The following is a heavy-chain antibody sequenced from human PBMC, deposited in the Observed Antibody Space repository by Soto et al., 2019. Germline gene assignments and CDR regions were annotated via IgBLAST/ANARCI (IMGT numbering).Heavy chain of an antibody. CDR1: GFTFSSYA. CDR2: ISGSGGST. D-gene: IGHD3-22*01. Sequence: HPGGSLRLSCAASGFTFSSYAMSWVRQAPGKGLEWVSAISGSGGSTYYAYSVKGRFTISRDNSKNTLYLQMNSLRAEDTAVYYCAKDRGTMIVADPNDAFDIWGQGTMVTVSS. V-gene: IGHV3-23*01. J-gene: IGHJ3*02. CDR3: AKDRGTMIVADPNDAFDI.